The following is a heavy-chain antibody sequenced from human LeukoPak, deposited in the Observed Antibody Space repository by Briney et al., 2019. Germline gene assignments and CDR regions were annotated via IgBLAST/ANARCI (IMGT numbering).Heavy chain of an antibody. V-gene: IGHV3-11*06. CDR3: ARDHSGSYKYYFDY. D-gene: IGHD1-26*01. CDR2: ISSSSSYT. Sequence: LSLTCTVSGGSISSYYWSWIRQAPGKGLECVSYISSSSSYTNYADSVKGRFTISRDNAKNSLYLQMNSLRAEDTAVYYCARDHSGSYKYYFDYWGQGTLVTVSS. CDR1: GGSISSYY. J-gene: IGHJ4*02.